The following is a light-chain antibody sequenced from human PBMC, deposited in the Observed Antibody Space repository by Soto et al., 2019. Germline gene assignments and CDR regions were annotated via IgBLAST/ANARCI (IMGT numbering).Light chain of an antibody. CDR2: GAS. V-gene: IGKV3-15*01. CDR3: QQYNKWPLT. CDR1: QSVSSY. Sequence: EIVMTQSPATLSVSPGERATLSCRASQSVSSYLAWYRHKPGQAPRLLIYGASTRATGIPARFSGSGSGTEFTLTISSLQSEDFVVYYCQQYNKWPLTFGGGTKVEIK. J-gene: IGKJ4*01.